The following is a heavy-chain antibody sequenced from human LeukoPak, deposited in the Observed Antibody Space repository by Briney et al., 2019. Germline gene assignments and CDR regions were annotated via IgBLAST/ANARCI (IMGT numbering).Heavy chain of an antibody. D-gene: IGHD3-9*01. CDR2: ISSSSSYI. J-gene: IGHJ4*02. Sequence: GGSLRLSCAASGFTFSSYSMNWVRQAPGKGLEWVSSISSSSSYIYYADSVKGRFTISRDNAKNSLYLQMNSLRAEDTAVYYCARGPHFDWPPDFDYWGQGTLVTVSS. V-gene: IGHV3-21*01. CDR3: ARGPHFDWPPDFDY. CDR1: GFTFSSYS.